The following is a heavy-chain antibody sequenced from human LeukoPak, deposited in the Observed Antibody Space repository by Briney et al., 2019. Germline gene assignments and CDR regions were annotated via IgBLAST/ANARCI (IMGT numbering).Heavy chain of an antibody. V-gene: IGHV3-64*02. CDR1: GFTFSSYA. J-gene: IGHJ4*02. D-gene: IGHD6-13*01. CDR2: IRSNGGST. CDR3: ARGIAAAGTYYFDY. Sequence: GGSLRLSCAASGFTFSSYAMHWVRQAPGKGLEYVSAIRSNGGSTYYADSVKGRFTISRDNSKNTLYLQMGSLRAEDMAVYYCARGIAAAGTYYFDYWGQGTLVTVSS.